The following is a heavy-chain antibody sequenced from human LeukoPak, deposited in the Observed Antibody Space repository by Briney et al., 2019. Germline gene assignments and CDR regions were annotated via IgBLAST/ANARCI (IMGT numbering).Heavy chain of an antibody. CDR1: GYTFTSYG. J-gene: IGHJ6*04. V-gene: IGHV1-69*13. CDR3: ARAPSGIAVSYYYYGMDV. CDR2: IIPIFGTA. D-gene: IGHD6-19*01. Sequence: SVKVSCKASGYTFTSYGISWVRQAPGQGLEWMGGIIPIFGTANYAQKFQGRVTITADESTSTAYMELSSLRSEDTAVYYCARAPSGIAVSYYYYGMDVWGKGTTVTVS.